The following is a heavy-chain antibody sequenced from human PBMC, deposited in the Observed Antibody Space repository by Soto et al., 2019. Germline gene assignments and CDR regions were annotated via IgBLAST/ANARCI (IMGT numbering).Heavy chain of an antibody. V-gene: IGHV3-33*01. Sequence: PGGSLRLSCAASGFTFSSYGMHWVRQAPGKGLEWVAVIWYDGSNKYYADSVKGRFTISRDNSKNTLYLQMNSLRAEDTAVYYCARAQTISYGMDVWGQGTTVTVSS. CDR3: ARAQTISYGMDV. CDR1: GFTFSSYG. J-gene: IGHJ6*02. CDR2: IWYDGSNK. D-gene: IGHD3-9*01.